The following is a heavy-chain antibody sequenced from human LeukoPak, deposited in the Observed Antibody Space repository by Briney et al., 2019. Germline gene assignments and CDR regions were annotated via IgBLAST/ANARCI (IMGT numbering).Heavy chain of an antibody. V-gene: IGHV3-30*03. CDR2: ISYDGSNK. Sequence: PGGSLRLSCAASGFTFSSYGMHWVRQAPGKGLEWVAVISYDGSNKYYADSVRGRFTISSDNSKNTLYLQMNSLRREDSAVYYCARGRNVVATSGYFDYWGQGTLVTVSS. J-gene: IGHJ4*02. CDR3: ARGRNVVATSGYFDY. CDR1: GFTFSSYG. D-gene: IGHD5-12*01.